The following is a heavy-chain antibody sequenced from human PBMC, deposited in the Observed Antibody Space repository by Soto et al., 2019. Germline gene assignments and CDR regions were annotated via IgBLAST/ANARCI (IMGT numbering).Heavy chain of an antibody. D-gene: IGHD3-9*01. V-gene: IGHV3-33*01. Sequence: QVQLVESGGGVVQPGRSLRLSCAASGFTFSSYGMHWVRQAPGKGLEWVAVIWYDGSNKYYADSVKGRFTISRDNSKNTLDLQMNSLRAEDTAVYYCAREEHYDILTGYHYWGQGTLVTVSS. CDR1: GFTFSSYG. CDR3: AREEHYDILTGYHY. J-gene: IGHJ4*02. CDR2: IWYDGSNK.